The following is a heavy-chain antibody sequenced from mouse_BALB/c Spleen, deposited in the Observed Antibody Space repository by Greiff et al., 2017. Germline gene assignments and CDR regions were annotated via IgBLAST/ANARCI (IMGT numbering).Heavy chain of an antibody. CDR2: ISSGGST. V-gene: IGHV5-6-5*01. D-gene: IGHD2-4*01. Sequence: EVQLVESGGGLVKPGGSLKLSCAASGFTFSSYAMSWVRQTPEKRLEWVASISSGGSTYYPDSVKGRFTISRDNARNILYLQMSSLRSEDTAMYYCARGATMITSFAYWGQGTLVTVSA. CDR1: GFTFSSYA. J-gene: IGHJ3*01. CDR3: ARGATMITSFAY.